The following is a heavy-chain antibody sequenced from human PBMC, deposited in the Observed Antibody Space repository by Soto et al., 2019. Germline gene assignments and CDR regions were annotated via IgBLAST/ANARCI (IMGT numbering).Heavy chain of an antibody. D-gene: IGHD3-10*01. CDR1: GYSFTSYW. J-gene: IGHJ6*02. V-gene: IGHV5-51*01. CDR2: IYPGDSDT. Sequence: RGESLKISCKGSGYSFTSYWIGWVRQMPGKGLEWMGIIYPGDSDTRYSPSFQGQVTISADKSISTAYLQWSSLKASDTAMYYCARSRSYYNPYYYYGMDVWGQGTTVTVSS. CDR3: ARSRSYYNPYYYYGMDV.